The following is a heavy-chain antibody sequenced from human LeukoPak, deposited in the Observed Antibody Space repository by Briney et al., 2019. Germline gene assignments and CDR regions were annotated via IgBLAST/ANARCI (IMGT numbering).Heavy chain of an antibody. CDR3: AGGKSTGGLSFYYYMDV. D-gene: IGHD1-1*01. V-gene: IGHV4-59*01. J-gene: IGHJ6*03. Sequence: SETLSLTCTVSGGSISSYYWNWIRQPPGKGLEWIGYFYNSGSTDYNPSLKSRVTISVDTSKNQFSLKLSSVTAADTAVYYCAGGKSTGGLSFYYYMDVWGKGTTVTVSS. CDR2: FYNSGST. CDR1: GGSISSYY.